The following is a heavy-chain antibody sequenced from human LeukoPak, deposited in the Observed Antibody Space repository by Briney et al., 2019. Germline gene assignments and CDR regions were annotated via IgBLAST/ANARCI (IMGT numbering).Heavy chain of an antibody. CDR3: TTGGCSGGACWSFGY. CDR1: RFTFSGYA. J-gene: IGHJ4*02. Sequence: PGGSLRLSCAASRFTFSGYAMSWVRQAPGKGLEWVGRIKRKTDGGTTDYAAPVKGRFTISRDDSKNTLYLQMNSLKTEDTAVYYCTTGGCSGGACWSFGYWGQGTLVTVSS. D-gene: IGHD2-15*01. CDR2: IKRKTDGGTT. V-gene: IGHV3-15*01.